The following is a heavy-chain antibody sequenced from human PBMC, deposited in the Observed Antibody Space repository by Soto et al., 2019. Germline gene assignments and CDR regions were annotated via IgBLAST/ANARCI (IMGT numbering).Heavy chain of an antibody. CDR2: IYYSGST. Sequence: PSETLSLTCTVSGGSVSIYDWSWIRQPPGKGLEWIGHIYYSGSTNYNPSLKSRVTISVDTSKNQFSLKLSSVTAADTAVYYCARTTVTQYARYYFDYWGQGTLVTVSS. V-gene: IGHV4-59*02. D-gene: IGHD4-4*01. J-gene: IGHJ4*02. CDR1: GGSVSIYD. CDR3: ARTTVTQYARYYFDY.